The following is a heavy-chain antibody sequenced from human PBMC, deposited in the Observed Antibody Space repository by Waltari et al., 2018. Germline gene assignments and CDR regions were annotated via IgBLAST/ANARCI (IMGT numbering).Heavy chain of an antibody. Sequence: QVQLVQDGEEVKKPGSSVKVSCKVTGGSLSSYGTSGVRQAPGQGLEWMGGIIPIFGTANYAQKFQGRVTITTDESTSTAYMELSSLRSEDTAVYYCARGGGGSYDFDYWGQGTLVTVSS. CDR3: ARGGGGSYDFDY. J-gene: IGHJ4*02. CDR2: IIPIFGTA. D-gene: IGHD1-26*01. V-gene: IGHV1-69*05. CDR1: GGSLSSYG.